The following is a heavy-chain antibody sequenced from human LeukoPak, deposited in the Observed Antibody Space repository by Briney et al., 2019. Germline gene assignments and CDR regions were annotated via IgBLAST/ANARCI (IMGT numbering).Heavy chain of an antibody. D-gene: IGHD2-2*01. J-gene: IGHJ6*03. V-gene: IGHV4-30-2*01. CDR2: IYHSGST. CDR3: ARDGPRYCSSTSCSGYYYYYMDV. Sequence: SETLSLTCTVSGGSISSGGYYWSWIRQPPGKGLEWIGYIYHSGSTYYNPSLKSRVTISVDRSKNQFSLKLSSVTAADTAVYYCARDGPRYCSSTSCSGYYYYYMDVWGKGTTVTVSS. CDR1: GGSISSGGYY.